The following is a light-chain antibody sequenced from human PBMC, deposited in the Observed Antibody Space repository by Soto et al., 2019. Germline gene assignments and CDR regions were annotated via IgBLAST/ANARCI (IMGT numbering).Light chain of an antibody. CDR3: QQYYSFPRT. CDR2: AAS. Sequence: IQMTQSPSTLSASVEDRVIITCRASRGISSYLAWYQQKPGKAPELLIYAASTLQSGVPSRFSGSGSGTDFTLTISCLQSEDFATYYCQQYYSFPRTFGQGTKVDIK. V-gene: IGKV1D-8*04. CDR1: RGISSY. J-gene: IGKJ1*01.